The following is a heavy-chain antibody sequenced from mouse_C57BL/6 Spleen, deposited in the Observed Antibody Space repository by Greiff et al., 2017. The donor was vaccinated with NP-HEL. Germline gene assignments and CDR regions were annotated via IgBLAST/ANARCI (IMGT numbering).Heavy chain of an antibody. Sequence: QVHVKQPGAELVMPGASVKLSCKASGYTFTSYWMHWVKQRPGQGLEWIGEIDPSDSYTNYNQKFKGKSTLTVDKSSSTAYMQLSSLTSEDSAVYYCARGATGGFDYWGQGTTLTVSS. D-gene: IGHD3-1*01. J-gene: IGHJ2*01. CDR1: GYTFTSYW. CDR3: ARGATGGFDY. CDR2: IDPSDSYT. V-gene: IGHV1-69*01.